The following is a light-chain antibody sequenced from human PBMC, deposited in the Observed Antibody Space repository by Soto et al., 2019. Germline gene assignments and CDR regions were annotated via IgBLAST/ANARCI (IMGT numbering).Light chain of an antibody. CDR1: QSVSSGY. CDR2: GVS. J-gene: IGKJ1*01. CDR3: QQYAASPRT. Sequence: EIVLTQSPGTLSLSPRERATLSCRASQSVSSGYLAWYQHKPGQAPRLLIYGVSSRAPGIPARFSGSGSGTDFHPTISRLKTEDIAVYYCQQYAASPRTFGQGTQVEVK. V-gene: IGKV3-20*01.